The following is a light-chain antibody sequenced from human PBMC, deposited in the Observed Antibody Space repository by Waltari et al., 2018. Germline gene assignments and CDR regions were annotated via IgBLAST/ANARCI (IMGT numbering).Light chain of an antibody. CDR3: QQYNTYPLT. V-gene: IGKV1-5*03. J-gene: IGKJ4*01. CDR2: KAS. CDR1: QSISNW. Sequence: DIQMTQSPATLSASVGDKVIIICRASQSISNWLAWYQQKPGKAPNLLIYKASTLQSGVPSRFSCSGSGTEFTLTISSLQPDDFATYYCQQYNTYPLTFAGGTKVDIK.